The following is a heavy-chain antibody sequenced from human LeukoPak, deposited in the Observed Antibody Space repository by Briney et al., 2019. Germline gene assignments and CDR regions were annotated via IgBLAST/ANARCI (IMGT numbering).Heavy chain of an antibody. CDR2: ISGSGGST. D-gene: IGHD5-18*01. V-gene: IGHV3-23*01. Sequence: GGSLRLSCAASGFTFSSYAMSWVRQAPGKGLEWVSAISGSGGSTYYADSVKGRFTISRDNSKNTLYLQMNSLRAEDTAVYYCANGEDTAMVTHPYYYYYGMDVWGQGTTVTVSS. CDR3: ANGEDTAMVTHPYYYYYGMDV. CDR1: GFTFSSYA. J-gene: IGHJ6*02.